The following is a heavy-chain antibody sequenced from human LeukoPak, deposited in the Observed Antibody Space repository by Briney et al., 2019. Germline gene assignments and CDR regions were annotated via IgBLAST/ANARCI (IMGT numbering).Heavy chain of an antibody. Sequence: SETLSLTCTVSGGSISSYYWSWIRQPPGKGLEWIGYIYYSGSTNYNPSLRSRVTISVGTSKNQFSLKLSSVTAADTAVYYCASREAYYDFWSGYYNYWGQGTLVTVSS. CDR3: ASREAYYDFWSGYYNY. V-gene: IGHV4-59*01. CDR2: IYYSGST. J-gene: IGHJ4*02. D-gene: IGHD3-3*01. CDR1: GGSISSYY.